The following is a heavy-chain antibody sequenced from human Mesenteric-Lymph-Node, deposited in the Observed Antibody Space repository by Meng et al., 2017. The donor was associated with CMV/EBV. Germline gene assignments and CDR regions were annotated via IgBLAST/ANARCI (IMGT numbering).Heavy chain of an antibody. V-gene: IGHV3-7*01. J-gene: IGHJ6*02. CDR2: IKQDGSEK. CDR3: ARSVSGKVLGRRIAAVGINDYGMDV. Sequence: GESLKISCAASGFTFSSYWMSWVRQAPGKGLEWVANIKQDGSEKYYGDSVKGRFTISRDNAKNSLYLQMNSLRAEDTAVYYCARSVSGKVLGRRIAAVGINDYGMDVWGQGTPVTVSS. CDR1: GFTFSSYW. D-gene: IGHD6-13*01.